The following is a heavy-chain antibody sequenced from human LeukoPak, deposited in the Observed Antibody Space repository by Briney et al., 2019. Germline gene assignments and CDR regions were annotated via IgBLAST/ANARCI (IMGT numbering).Heavy chain of an antibody. D-gene: IGHD3-22*01. Sequence: ASVKVSCKASGYTFTGHYMHWVRQAPGQGPEWMGWINPKSGVTNYAQTLQGRVTMTRDTSISTVYMELSGLTTDDTAVYFCARALRYDDSSGYYAYWGQGTLVTVSS. CDR2: INPKSGVT. CDR1: GYTFTGHY. J-gene: IGHJ4*02. CDR3: ARALRYDDSSGYYAY. V-gene: IGHV1-2*02.